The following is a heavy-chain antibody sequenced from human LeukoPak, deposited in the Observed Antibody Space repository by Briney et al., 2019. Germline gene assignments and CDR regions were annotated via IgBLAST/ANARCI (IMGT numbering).Heavy chain of an antibody. CDR3: ARDRGIAAAGTNFDY. D-gene: IGHD6-13*01. J-gene: IGHJ4*02. V-gene: IGHV1-18*01. CDR1: GYTFTSYG. CDR2: ISAYNGNT. Sequence: ASVKVSCKASGYTFTSYGISWVRQAPGQGLEWMGWISAYNGNTNYAQKLQGRVTMTTDTSTSTAYMELRSLRSDDTAVYYCARDRGIAAAGTNFDYWGQGTLVTVSS.